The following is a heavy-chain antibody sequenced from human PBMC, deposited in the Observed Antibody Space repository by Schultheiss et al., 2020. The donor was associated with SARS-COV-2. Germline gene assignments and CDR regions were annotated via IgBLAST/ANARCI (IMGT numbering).Heavy chain of an antibody. J-gene: IGHJ6*02. CDR1: GFTFNGYD. CDR3: ARDRRIGGYYYYYGMDV. Sequence: GGSLRLSCAASGFTFNGYDMHWVRQGTGKGLEWVSVITSTGETYYQGSVKGRFTISRENAQNSLYLQMNSLRAGDTAVYYCARDRRIGGYYYYYGMDVWGQGTTVTVSS. D-gene: IGHD6-6*01. CDR2: ITSTGET. V-gene: IGHV3-13*04.